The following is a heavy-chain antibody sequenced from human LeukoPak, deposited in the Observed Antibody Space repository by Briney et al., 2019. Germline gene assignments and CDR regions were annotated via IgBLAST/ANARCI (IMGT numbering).Heavy chain of an antibody. CDR3: AKGGRITAVLPFDY. J-gene: IGHJ4*02. CDR2: IRYDGSNK. V-gene: IGHV3-30*02. Sequence: GGSLRLSCAASGFTFSSYGMHWVRQAPGKGLEWVAFIRYDGSNKYYADSVKGRFTISRDNSKNTLYLQVSSLRAEDTAVYRCAKGGRITAVLPFDYWGQGTLVTVSS. CDR1: GFTFSSYG. D-gene: IGHD6-13*01.